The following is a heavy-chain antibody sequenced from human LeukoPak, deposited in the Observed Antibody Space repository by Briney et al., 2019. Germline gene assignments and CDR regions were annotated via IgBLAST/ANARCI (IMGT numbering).Heavy chain of an antibody. CDR2: INSDGSST. CDR1: GFTFSSYW. Sequence: GGSLRLSCAASGFTFSSYWMHWVRQAPGKGLLWVSRINSDGSSTSYADSVKGRFTISRDNAKNTLYLQMNSLRAEDTAVYYCARDENYDILTGYPLMDVWGKGTTVTISS. J-gene: IGHJ6*03. CDR3: ARDENYDILTGYPLMDV. V-gene: IGHV3-74*01. D-gene: IGHD3-9*01.